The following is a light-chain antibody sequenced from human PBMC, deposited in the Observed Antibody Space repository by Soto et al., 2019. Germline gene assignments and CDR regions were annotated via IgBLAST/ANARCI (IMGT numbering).Light chain of an antibody. CDR2: DAS. V-gene: IGKV1-33*01. Sequence: DIQMTQSPSSLSASVGDRVTITCQASQHIFNYLNWYQQKPGEAPKLLIFDASTLKTGVPSRFSGIGSGTHFTFIIASVQPEDIATYYCQQYDRVPIAFGGGTKVEIK. J-gene: IGKJ4*01. CDR1: QHIFNY. CDR3: QQYDRVPIA.